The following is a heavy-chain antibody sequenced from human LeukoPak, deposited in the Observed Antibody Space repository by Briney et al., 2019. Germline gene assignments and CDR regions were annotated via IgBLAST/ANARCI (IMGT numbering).Heavy chain of an antibody. CDR2: ISSSSSTI. D-gene: IGHD6-13*01. V-gene: IGHV3-48*01. Sequence: PGGSLRLSCAASGFTFSSYNMNWVRQAPGKGLEWVSYISSSSSTIYYADSVKGRFTTSRDNAKNSLYLQMNSLRAEDTAVYYCARIYSSSWYEGYYFDYWGQGTLVTVSS. J-gene: IGHJ4*02. CDR3: ARIYSSSWYEGYYFDY. CDR1: GFTFSSYN.